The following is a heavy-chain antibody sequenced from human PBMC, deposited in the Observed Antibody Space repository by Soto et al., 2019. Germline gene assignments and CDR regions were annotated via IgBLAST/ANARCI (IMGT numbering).Heavy chain of an antibody. D-gene: IGHD5-18*01. Sequence: QVQLVQSGAEVKKPGSSVKVSCKASGGTFSSYAISWVRQAPGQGLECMGGIIPIFGTANYAQKFQGRVTITADESRSTAYMELSSLRSEDTSVYYCASSLPDTAMVTDYYYGMDVWGQGTTVTVSS. J-gene: IGHJ6*02. CDR3: ASSLPDTAMVTDYYYGMDV. V-gene: IGHV1-69*01. CDR2: IIPIFGTA. CDR1: GGTFSSYA.